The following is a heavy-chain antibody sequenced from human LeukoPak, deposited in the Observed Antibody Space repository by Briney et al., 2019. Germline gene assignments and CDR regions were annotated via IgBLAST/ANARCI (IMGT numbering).Heavy chain of an antibody. CDR2: ISGDAGST. D-gene: IGHD3-3*01. CDR3: TKGFSVLASNHYYYYYGMDV. V-gene: IGHV3-43*02. J-gene: IGHJ6*02. CDR1: GFTFDDYA. Sequence: GGSLRLSCAASGFTFDDYAMHWVRQAPGKGLEWVSLISGDAGSTYYADSEKGRFTISRDNSKNSLYLQMNSLRTEDTALYYCTKGFSVLASNHYYYYYGMDVWGQGTTVTVSS.